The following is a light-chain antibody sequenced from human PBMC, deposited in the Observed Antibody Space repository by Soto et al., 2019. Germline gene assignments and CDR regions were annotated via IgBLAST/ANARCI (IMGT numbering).Light chain of an antibody. CDR2: DVN. CDR3: SSYVSSGTYV. CDR1: SSDVGGYNY. Sequence: QSVLTQPPSASGSPGQSVTISCTGTSSDVGGYNYVSWYQQHPGKAPKLMIFDVNNRPSGVSDRFSGSKSGNTASLTISGLQAEDEADYYCSSYVSSGTYVFGTGTKVTVL. V-gene: IGLV2-14*01. J-gene: IGLJ1*01.